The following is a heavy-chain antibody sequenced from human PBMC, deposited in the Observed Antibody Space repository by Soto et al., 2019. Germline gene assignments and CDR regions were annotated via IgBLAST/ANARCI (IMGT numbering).Heavy chain of an antibody. Sequence: TGGSLRLSCAASGFTFDDYAMHWVRQAPGKGLEWVSGISWNSGSIGYADSVKGRFTISRDNAKNSLYLQMNSLRAEDTALYYCAKDMGHGYNYAYYGMDVWGQGTTVTVSS. J-gene: IGHJ6*02. V-gene: IGHV3-9*01. CDR2: ISWNSGSI. CDR1: GFTFDDYA. CDR3: AKDMGHGYNYAYYGMDV. D-gene: IGHD5-12*01.